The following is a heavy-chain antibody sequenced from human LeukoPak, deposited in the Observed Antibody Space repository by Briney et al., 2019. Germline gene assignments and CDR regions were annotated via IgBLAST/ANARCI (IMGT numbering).Heavy chain of an antibody. CDR2: IRSKANSYAT. V-gene: IGHV3-73*01. J-gene: IGHJ4*02. CDR3: TRRDSSSWNGGKYFDY. Sequence: GGSLRLSCAASGFTFSGSAMHWVRQASGKGLEWVGRIRSKANSYATAYAASVKGRFTISRDDSKNTAYLQMNSLKTEDTAVYYCTRRDSSSWNGGKYFDYWGQGTLVTVSS. D-gene: IGHD6-13*01. CDR1: GFTFSGSA.